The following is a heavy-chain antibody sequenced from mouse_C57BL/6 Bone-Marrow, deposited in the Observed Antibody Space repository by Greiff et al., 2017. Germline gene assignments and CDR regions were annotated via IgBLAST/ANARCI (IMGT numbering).Heavy chain of an antibody. CDR3: ARRGGRVYFDV. CDR1: GYTFTSYW. Sequence: QVQLQQPGAELVRPGTSVKLSCKASGYTFTSYWMHWVKQRPGQGLEWIGVIDPSDSYTNYNQKFKGKAALTVDTSSSTAYMQRSSLTSEDSAVYYGARRGGRVYFDVWGTGTTVTVSS. CDR2: IDPSDSYT. J-gene: IGHJ1*03. D-gene: IGHD1-1*02. V-gene: IGHV1-59*01.